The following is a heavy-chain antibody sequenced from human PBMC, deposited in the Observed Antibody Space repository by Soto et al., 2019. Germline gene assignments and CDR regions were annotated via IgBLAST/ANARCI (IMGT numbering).Heavy chain of an antibody. Sequence: GGSLRLSCAASGFTFSSYAMSWVRQAPGKGLEWVSAISGSGGSTYYADSVKGRFTISRDNSKNTLYLQMNSLRAEDTAVYYCAKAFGRGDYYYYGMDVWGQGTTVTV. J-gene: IGHJ6*02. V-gene: IGHV3-23*01. CDR2: ISGSGGST. D-gene: IGHD2-15*01. CDR3: AKAFGRGDYYYYGMDV. CDR1: GFTFSSYA.